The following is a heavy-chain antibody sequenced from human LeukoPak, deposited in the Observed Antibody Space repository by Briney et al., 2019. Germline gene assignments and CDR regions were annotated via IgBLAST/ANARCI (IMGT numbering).Heavy chain of an antibody. Sequence: GASVKVSCKASGHTFTSYYMHWVRQAPGQGLEWMGIINPSGGSTSYAQKFQGRVTMTRDTSTSTVYMELSSLRSEDTAVYYCARSSISLFDYGDYAPFDYWGQGTLVTVSS. CDR1: GHTFTSYY. J-gene: IGHJ4*02. D-gene: IGHD4-17*01. CDR2: INPSGGST. V-gene: IGHV1-46*01. CDR3: ARSSISLFDYGDYAPFDY.